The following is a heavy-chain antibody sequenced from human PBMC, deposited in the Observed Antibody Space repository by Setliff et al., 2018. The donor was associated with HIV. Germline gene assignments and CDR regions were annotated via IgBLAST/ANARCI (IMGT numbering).Heavy chain of an antibody. CDR3: ARDVYRRGPYDY. CDR1: GGSFSGYY. J-gene: IGHJ4*02. CDR2: INHSGST. D-gene: IGHD6-25*01. Sequence: PSETLSLTCAVYGGSFSGYYWSWIRQPPGKGLEWIGEINHSGSTNYNPSLKSRVTISVDTSKNQFSLKLSSVTAADTAVYYGARDVYRRGPYDYWGQGTLVTVSS. V-gene: IGHV4-34*01.